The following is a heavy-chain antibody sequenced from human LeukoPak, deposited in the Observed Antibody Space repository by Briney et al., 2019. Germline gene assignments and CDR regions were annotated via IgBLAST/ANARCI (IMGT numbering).Heavy chain of an antibody. D-gene: IGHD3-10*01. J-gene: IGHJ6*03. Sequence: SETLSLTCTVSGGSISSSSYYWGWIRQPPGKRLGWIGSIYYSGSTYYDPSLKSRVTISVDTSKNQFSLKLSSVTAADTAVYYCGRPNYYGSGSYPRAFYYYYMDVWGKGTTVTISS. V-gene: IGHV4-39*01. CDR1: GGSISSSSYY. CDR2: IYYSGST. CDR3: GRPNYYGSGSYPRAFYYYYMDV.